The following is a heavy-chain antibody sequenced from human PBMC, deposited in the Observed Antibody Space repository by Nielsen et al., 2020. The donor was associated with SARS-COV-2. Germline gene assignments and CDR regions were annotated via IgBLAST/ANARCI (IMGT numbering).Heavy chain of an antibody. J-gene: IGHJ4*02. CDR3: ARMEGYSYGHV. CDR2: INPNSGGT. V-gene: IGHV1-2*02. Sequence: WVRQAPGRGLEWMGWINPNSGGTNYAQKFEGRVTMTRDTSISTAYMELSRLRYDDTAVYYCARMEGYSYGHVWGQGTLVTVSS. D-gene: IGHD5-18*01.